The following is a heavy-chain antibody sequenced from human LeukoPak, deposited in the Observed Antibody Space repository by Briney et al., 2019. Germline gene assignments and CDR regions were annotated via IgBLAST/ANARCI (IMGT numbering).Heavy chain of an antibody. V-gene: IGHV4-38-2*02. Sequence: SETLSLTCAVYGGSFSGYYWGWIRQPPGKGLEWIGSFFHSGSTYYNPSLKSRVTISVDTSKNQFSLKLGSVTAADTAVYYCARDSRNYYDSSGYWTFDYWGQGTLVTVSS. CDR3: ARDSRNYYDSSGYWTFDY. CDR1: GGSFSGYY. J-gene: IGHJ4*02. CDR2: FFHSGST. D-gene: IGHD3-22*01.